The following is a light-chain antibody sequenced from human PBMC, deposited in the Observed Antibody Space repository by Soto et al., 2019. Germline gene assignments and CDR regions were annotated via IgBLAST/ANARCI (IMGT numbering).Light chain of an antibody. J-gene: IGKJ4*01. V-gene: IGKV3D-20*02. CDR3: QQRSDWPPLT. Sequence: EIVLTQSRDTLSLSPGDRASLSCRTSQTITNSYLDWYQQKPGQAPRLLIYGASRIATGIPDRFSGSGSGTDFTLTISRREPEDFAVYYCQQRSDWPPLTFGGGTKVDIK. CDR1: QTITNSY. CDR2: GAS.